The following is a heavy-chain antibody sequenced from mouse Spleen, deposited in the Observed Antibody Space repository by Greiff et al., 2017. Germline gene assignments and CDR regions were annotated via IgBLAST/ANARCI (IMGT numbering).Heavy chain of an antibody. CDR2: IDPENGDT. CDR1: GFNIKDYY. CDR3: ASSPYYRYAWFAY. V-gene: IGHV14-4*02. Sequence: EVKLQQSGAELVRSGASVKLSCTASGFNIKDYYMHWVKQRPEQGLEWIGWIDPENGDTEYAPKFQGKATMTADTSSNTAYLQLSSLTSEDSAIYYCASSPYYRYAWFAYWGQGTLVTVSA. J-gene: IGHJ3*01. D-gene: IGHD2-14*01.